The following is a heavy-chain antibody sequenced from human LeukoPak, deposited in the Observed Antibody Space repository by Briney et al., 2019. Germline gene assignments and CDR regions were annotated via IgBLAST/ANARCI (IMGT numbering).Heavy chain of an antibody. J-gene: IGHJ3*02. CDR3: AKRYYYDSSGYADAFDI. D-gene: IGHD3-22*01. CDR1: GFTFSSHA. Sequence: GGSLRLSCAASGFTFSSHAMSWVRQAPGKGLEWVSGISGNGGSTYHADSVKGRFTISRDNSENTLYLQMNSLRAEDTAVYYCAKRYYYDSSGYADAFDIWGQGTMVTVSS. V-gene: IGHV3-23*01. CDR2: ISGNGGST.